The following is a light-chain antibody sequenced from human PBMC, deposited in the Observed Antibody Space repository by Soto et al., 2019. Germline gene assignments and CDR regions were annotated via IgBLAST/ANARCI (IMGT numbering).Light chain of an antibody. CDR2: DVS. CDR1: QSISAG. J-gene: IGKJ1*01. V-gene: IGKV1-5*01. CDR3: QRYSHYSGE. Sequence: IHMTQSPSTLSASVGDRVTITCRASQSISAGLAWYQQRPGKAPTLLIYDVSGLPSGVPSRFSGSGSGTEFTSKIATLRADDVGGCWCQRYSHYSGEFGQATKVEIK.